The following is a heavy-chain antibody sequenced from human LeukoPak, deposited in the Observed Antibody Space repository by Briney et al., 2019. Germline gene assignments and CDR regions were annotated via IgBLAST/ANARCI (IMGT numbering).Heavy chain of an antibody. CDR1: GFTFSSYG. CDR3: AKDEYDSSGFIH. Sequence: GGSLGLSCAASGFTFSSYGMHWVRQAPGKGLEWVAVISYDGSNKYYADSVKGRFTISRDNSKNTLYLQMNSLRAEDTAVYYCAKDEYDSSGFIHWGQGTLVTVSS. CDR2: ISYDGSNK. V-gene: IGHV3-30*18. D-gene: IGHD3-22*01. J-gene: IGHJ4*02.